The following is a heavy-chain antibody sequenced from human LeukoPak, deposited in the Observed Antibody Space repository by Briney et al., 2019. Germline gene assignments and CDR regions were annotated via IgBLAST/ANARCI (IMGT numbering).Heavy chain of an antibody. J-gene: IGHJ4*02. CDR2: IYYSGST. D-gene: IGHD1-14*01. V-gene: IGHV4-39*07. Sequence: PSETLSLTCTVSGGSISSSSYYWGWIRQPPGKGLEWIGSIYYSGSTYYNPSLKSRVTISVDTSKNQFSLRLTSVTAADTAVYYCVRTNPWDLTYYFDYWGQGTLVTVSS. CDR1: GGSISSSSYY. CDR3: VRTNPWDLTYYFDY.